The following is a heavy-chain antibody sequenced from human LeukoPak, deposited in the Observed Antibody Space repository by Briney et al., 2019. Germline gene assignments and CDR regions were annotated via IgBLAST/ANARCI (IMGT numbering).Heavy chain of an antibody. D-gene: IGHD3-10*01. J-gene: IGHJ4*02. Sequence: SETLSLTCAVYGGSFSGYYWSWIRQPPGKGLEWIGEINHSGSTNYNPSLKSRVTISVDTSKNQFSLKLSSVTAADTAVYYCARLRRGERGGIDYWGQGTLSPSPQ. CDR3: ARLRRGERGGIDY. V-gene: IGHV4-34*01. CDR2: INHSGST. CDR1: GGSFSGYY.